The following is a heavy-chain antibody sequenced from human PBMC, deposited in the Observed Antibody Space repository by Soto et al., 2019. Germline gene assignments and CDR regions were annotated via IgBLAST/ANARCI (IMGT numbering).Heavy chain of an antibody. CDR2: ISSSGSTI. Sequence: EVQLVESGGGLVQPGGSLRLSCAASGFTFSSYEMNWVRQAPGKGLEWVSCISSSGSTIYYADSVKGRFTISRDNAKNSLYLQMNSLRAEDTAVYYCARDKVGIHYYYYYGMDVWGQGTTVTVSS. D-gene: IGHD2-21*01. CDR3: ARDKVGIHYYYYYGMDV. J-gene: IGHJ6*02. CDR1: GFTFSSYE. V-gene: IGHV3-48*03.